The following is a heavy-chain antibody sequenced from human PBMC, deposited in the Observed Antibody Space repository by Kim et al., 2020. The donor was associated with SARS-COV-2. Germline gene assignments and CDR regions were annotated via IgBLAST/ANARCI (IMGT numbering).Heavy chain of an antibody. J-gene: IGHJ4*01. D-gene: IGHD6-13*01. CDR1: SGSVETYY. CDR2: IYSSGNT. Sequence: SETLSLTCSVSSGSVETYYWSWIRQSPGKGLEWIGYIYSSGNTEYNPSFKSRVTISVDTSMKQLSLKLSSVTAADTAVYYCARGGYTASWYAGIFDYWG. CDR3: ARGGYTASWYAGIFDY. V-gene: IGHV4-59*02.